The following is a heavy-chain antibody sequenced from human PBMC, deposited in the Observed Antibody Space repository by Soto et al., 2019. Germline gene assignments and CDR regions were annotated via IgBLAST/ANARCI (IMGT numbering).Heavy chain of an antibody. CDR2: IIPIFGTA. CDR1: EGTFSSYA. Sequence: ASVKVSCKASEGTFSSYAISWVRQAPGQGLEWMGGIIPIFGTANYAQKFQGRVTITADESTSTAYMELSSLRSEDTAVYYCARESEIYYYGSGSYSFFDYWGQGTLVTVSS. V-gene: IGHV1-69*13. D-gene: IGHD3-10*01. CDR3: ARESEIYYYGSGSYSFFDY. J-gene: IGHJ4*02.